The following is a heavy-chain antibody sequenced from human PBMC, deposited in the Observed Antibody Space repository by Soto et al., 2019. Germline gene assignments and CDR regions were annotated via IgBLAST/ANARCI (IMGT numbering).Heavy chain of an antibody. CDR3: ARGLYDFWSGLDY. V-gene: IGHV4-59*01. D-gene: IGHD3-3*01. CDR2: IYYSGST. J-gene: IGHJ4*02. CDR1: GGSISSYY. Sequence: SETLSLTCTVSGGSISSYYWSWIRQPPGKGLEWIGYIYYSGSTNYNPSLKSRVTISVDTSKNQFSLKLSSVTAADTAVYYCARGLYDFWSGLDYWGQGILVTVSS.